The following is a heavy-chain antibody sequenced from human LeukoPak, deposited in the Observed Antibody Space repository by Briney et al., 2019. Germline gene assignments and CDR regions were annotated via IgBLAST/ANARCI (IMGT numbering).Heavy chain of an antibody. D-gene: IGHD3-10*01. J-gene: IGHJ4*02. Sequence: ASVKVSCKASGYTFTSYYMHWVRQAPGQGLEWMGWINPNSGGTNYAQKFQGRVTMTRDTPISTAYMELSRLRSDDTAVYYCARAMVRGVIITDFDYWGQGTLVTVSS. V-gene: IGHV1-2*02. CDR3: ARAMVRGVIITDFDY. CDR1: GYTFTSYY. CDR2: INPNSGGT.